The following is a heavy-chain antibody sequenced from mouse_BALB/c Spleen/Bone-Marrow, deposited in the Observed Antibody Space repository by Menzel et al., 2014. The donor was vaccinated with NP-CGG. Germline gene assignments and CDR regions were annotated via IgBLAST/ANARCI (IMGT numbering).Heavy chain of an antibody. CDR1: GYTFTSYW. CDR3: ARGGNGYDAYWFFDV. D-gene: IGHD2-2*01. Sequence: QVQLKQSGAELVKPGASVKLFCKASGYTFTSYWTHWVKQRPGQGLEWIGEIDPSDSYTNYNQKFKGKATLTVDKSSSTTLKQLSSLTSEDSAVYYCARGGNGYDAYWFFDVWGAGTTVTVSS. V-gene: IGHV1-69*02. J-gene: IGHJ1*01. CDR2: IDPSDSYT.